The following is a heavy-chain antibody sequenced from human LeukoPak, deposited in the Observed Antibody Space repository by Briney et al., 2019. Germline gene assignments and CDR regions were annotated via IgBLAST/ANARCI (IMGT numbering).Heavy chain of an antibody. V-gene: IGHV3-30*18. Sequence: GRSLRLSCAASGFTFSTYAMHWVRQAPGKGLGWVAFVSVDGSHKDYGGSVKGRFTISRDNSKNTLYLQMNSLRAEDTAVYYCAKDNGDHAIDYWAQGTMVTVSS. CDR1: GFTFSTYA. CDR3: AKDNGDHAIDY. D-gene: IGHD4-17*01. CDR2: VSVDGSHK. J-gene: IGHJ4*02.